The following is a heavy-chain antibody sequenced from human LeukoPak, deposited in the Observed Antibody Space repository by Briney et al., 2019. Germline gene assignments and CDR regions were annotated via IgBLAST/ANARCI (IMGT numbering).Heavy chain of an antibody. Sequence: RRSLRRSCAASGFTFRSYSMNSVPEAPGKGLEWVSSISSSSSYIYYADSVKGRFTISRDNAKNSLYLQMNSLRAEDTAVYYCASGDCSSTSCRGRGYSYLPHGYWGQGTLVTVSS. D-gene: IGHD2-2*03. J-gene: IGHJ4*02. V-gene: IGHV3-21*01. CDR1: GFTFRSYS. CDR2: ISSSSSYI. CDR3: ASGDCSSTSCRGRGYSYLPHGY.